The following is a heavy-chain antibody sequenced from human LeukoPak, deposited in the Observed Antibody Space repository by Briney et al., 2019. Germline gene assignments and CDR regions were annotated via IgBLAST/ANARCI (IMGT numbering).Heavy chain of an antibody. CDR1: GFTFSSYE. Sequence: GGSLRLSCAASGFTFSSYEMNWVRQAPGKGLEWVSYISSSGRTMYYADSVKGRFTFSRDNAKNSLYLQMNSLRAEDTAVYYCAELGITMIGGVWGKGTTVTISS. V-gene: IGHV3-48*03. J-gene: IGHJ6*04. CDR2: ISSSGRTM. D-gene: IGHD3-10*02. CDR3: AELGITMIGGV.